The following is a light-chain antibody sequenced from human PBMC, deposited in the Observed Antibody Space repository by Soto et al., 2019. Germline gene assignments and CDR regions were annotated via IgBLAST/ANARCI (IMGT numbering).Light chain of an antibody. Sequence: DLQMTQSPSSLSASVGDRVTITCRASQSISNYLNWYQQKPGKAPNLLIYAASSLHSGVPSRFSGSGSGTDFTLTISSLQPEDSATYYCQQSYSTPAVGQGTKVEI. V-gene: IGKV1-39*01. CDR2: AAS. J-gene: IGKJ1*01. CDR1: QSISNY. CDR3: QQSYSTPA.